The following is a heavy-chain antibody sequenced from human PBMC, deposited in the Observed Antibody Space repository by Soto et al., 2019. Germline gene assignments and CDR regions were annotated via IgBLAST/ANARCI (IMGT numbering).Heavy chain of an antibody. J-gene: IGHJ4*02. CDR1: GGSISSGGYY. CDR2: IYYSGST. CDR3: ARAITMIVVVFDY. Sequence: QVQLQESGPGLVKPSQTLSLTCTVSGGSISSGGYYWSWIRQHPGKGLEWIGYIYYSGSTYYNPSRKSRVTISVDTSKNQFSLKLXXXTXXDTAVYYCARAITMIVVVFDYWGQGTLVTVSS. D-gene: IGHD3-22*01. V-gene: IGHV4-31*03.